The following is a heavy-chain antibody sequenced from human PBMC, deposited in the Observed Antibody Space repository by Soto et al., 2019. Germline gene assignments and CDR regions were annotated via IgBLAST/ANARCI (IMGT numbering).Heavy chain of an antibody. CDR1: GYTFTSYD. Sequence: ASVKVSCKASGYTFTSYDINWVRQATGQGLEWMGWMNPNSGNTGYAQKFQGRVTMTRNTSISTAYMELSSLRSEDTAVYYCARGMKSNCSGGSCYRGWGQGTLVTVSS. D-gene: IGHD2-15*01. CDR3: ARGMKSNCSGGSCYRG. J-gene: IGHJ4*02. CDR2: MNPNSGNT. V-gene: IGHV1-8*01.